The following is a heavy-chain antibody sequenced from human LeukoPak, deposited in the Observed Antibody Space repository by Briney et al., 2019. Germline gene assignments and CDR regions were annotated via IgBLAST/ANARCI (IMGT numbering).Heavy chain of an antibody. Sequence: GGSLRLSCAASGFTFSSYSMNWVRQAPGKGLEWVSYISSSSTIYYADSVKGRFTISRDNAKNSLYLQMNSLRAEDTAVYYCARGLGVATGHGVWGKGTTVTVSS. CDR1: GFTFSSYS. V-gene: IGHV3-48*04. CDR3: ARGLGVATGHGV. J-gene: IGHJ6*04. CDR2: ISSSSTI. D-gene: IGHD5-12*01.